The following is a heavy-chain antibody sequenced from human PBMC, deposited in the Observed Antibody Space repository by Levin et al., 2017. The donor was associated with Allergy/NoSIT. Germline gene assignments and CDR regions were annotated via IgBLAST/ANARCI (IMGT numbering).Heavy chain of an antibody. CDR3: ARLRGYSYGYADF. J-gene: IGHJ4*02. Sequence: GGSLRLSCAASGFTFSSYSMNWVRQAPGKGLEWVSYISSSGNIIDYADSVEGRCTISRDNAKNSLYLQMNSLRAEDTAVYYCARLRGYSYGYADFWGQGTLVTVSS. V-gene: IGHV3-48*01. CDR1: GFTFSSYS. CDR2: ISSSGNII. D-gene: IGHD5-18*01.